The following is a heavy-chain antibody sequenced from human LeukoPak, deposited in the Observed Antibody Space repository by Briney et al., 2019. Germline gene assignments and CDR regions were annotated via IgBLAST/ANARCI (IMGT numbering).Heavy chain of an antibody. CDR2: INTDGSST. Sequence: GGSLRLSCAASGFTFSSYWMHWVRQAPGKGLVWVSRINTDGSSTSYADSVKGRFTISRDNAKNTLYLQMNSLRAEDTAVYYCARIVVVPAAGDPWGQGTLVTVSS. D-gene: IGHD2-2*01. CDR3: ARIVVVPAAGDP. J-gene: IGHJ5*02. V-gene: IGHV3-74*01. CDR1: GFTFSSYW.